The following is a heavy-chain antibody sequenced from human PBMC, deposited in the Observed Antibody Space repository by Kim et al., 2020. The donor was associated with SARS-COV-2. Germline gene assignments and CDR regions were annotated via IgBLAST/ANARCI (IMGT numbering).Heavy chain of an antibody. D-gene: IGHD6-13*01. J-gene: IGHJ4*02. CDR3: TTAGYSSSWWGVGGYYIDY. CDR2: IKSKTDGGTT. CDR1: GFTFSNAW. V-gene: IGHV3-15*01. Sequence: GGSLRLSCAASGFTFSNAWMSWVRQAPGKGLEWVGRIKSKTDGGTTDYAAPAKGRVTISRDDSKNTLYLQMNSLKTEDTAVYYCTTAGYSSSWWGVGGYYIDYWGQGTLVTVSS.